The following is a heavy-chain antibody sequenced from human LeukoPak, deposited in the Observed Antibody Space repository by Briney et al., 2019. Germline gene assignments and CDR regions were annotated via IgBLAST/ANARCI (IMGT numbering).Heavy chain of an antibody. CDR2: ISSSSSYI. CDR1: GLTFSSYS. D-gene: IGHD2-15*01. J-gene: IGHJ4*02. CDR3: ARACSGGSCYVFDY. Sequence: NPGGSLRLSCAASGLTFSSYSMNWVRQAPGKGLEWVSSISSSSSYIYYADSVKGRFTISRDNAKNSLYLQMNSLRAEDTAVYYCARACSGGSCYVFDYWGQGTLVTVSS. V-gene: IGHV3-21*01.